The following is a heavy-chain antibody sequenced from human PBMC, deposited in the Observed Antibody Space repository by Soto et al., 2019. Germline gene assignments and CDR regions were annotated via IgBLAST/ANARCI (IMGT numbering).Heavy chain of an antibody. CDR2: IYDRGST. J-gene: IGHJ4*02. Sequence: SETLSLTCTVSGGSISSGGYYWSWIRQHPRKRLEWIGYIYDRGSTYSNTCLKSRVTISVDTSKSQLSLKLRSATAAAPAVYYGPRADYGENSVVYWGQGPRVTASP. V-gene: IGHV4-31*03. D-gene: IGHD4-17*01. CDR3: PRADYGENSVVY. CDR1: GGSISSGGYY.